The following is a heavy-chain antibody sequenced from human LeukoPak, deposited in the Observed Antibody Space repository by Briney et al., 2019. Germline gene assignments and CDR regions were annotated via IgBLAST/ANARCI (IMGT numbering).Heavy chain of an antibody. V-gene: IGHV3-23*01. CDR1: GLGFSSA. CDR3: ATGTGGSYTWGTYYFDY. D-gene: IGHD1-26*01. J-gene: IGHJ4*02. CDR2: ISGSGDRT. Sequence: GGSLRLSCAASGLGFSSAMNWVRQAPGKGLEWVSAISGSGDRTYYGDSVKGRFTIPRDNSKNTLYLQMNSLRAEDTAVYYCATGTGGSYTWGTYYFDYWGQGALVTVSS.